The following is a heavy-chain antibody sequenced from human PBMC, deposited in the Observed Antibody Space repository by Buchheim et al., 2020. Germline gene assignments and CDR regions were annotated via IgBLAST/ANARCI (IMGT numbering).Heavy chain of an antibody. CDR2: ISSSGSTK. CDR3: ASLKGRTGTGYGMDV. Sequence: EVRLVESGGGLVLPGGSLRLSCAVAGFTFSSFEMNWVRQAPGKGLEWVSYISSSGSTKYYADSVKGRFTISRDNAEKSMYRQMNSLRVEDTAAYYCASLKGRTGTGYGMDVWGQGTT. J-gene: IGHJ6*02. D-gene: IGHD1-1*01. CDR1: GFTFSSFE. V-gene: IGHV3-48*03.